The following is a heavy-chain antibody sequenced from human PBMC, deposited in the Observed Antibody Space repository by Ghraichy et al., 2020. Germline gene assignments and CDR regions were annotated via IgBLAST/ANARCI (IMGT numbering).Heavy chain of an antibody. CDR1: GGSISSSSYY. CDR3: ARQSYSSGPPDY. J-gene: IGHJ4*02. CDR2: IYYSGST. D-gene: IGHD6-19*01. V-gene: IGHV4-39*01. Sequence: SETLSLTCTVSGGSISSSSYYWGWIRQPPGKGLEWIGSIYYSGSTYYNPSLKSRVTISVDTSKNQFSLKLSSVTAADTAVYYCARQSYSSGPPDYWGQGTLVTVSS.